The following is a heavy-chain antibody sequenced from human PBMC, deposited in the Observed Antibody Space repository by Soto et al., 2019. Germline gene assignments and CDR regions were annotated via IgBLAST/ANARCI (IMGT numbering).Heavy chain of an antibody. J-gene: IGHJ5*02. V-gene: IGHV4-30-4*01. CDR3: ATSEYSSLSINWFDP. Sequence: SETLSLTCSVSGGSVDSVNHYWSWIRQSPGKGLEWIGYIYSGENTYYNPSLKSRVKILVEKSRNQFSLRLSSMTAADTAVYFCATSEYSSLSINWFDPWGPGTLVTVSS. D-gene: IGHD6-6*01. CDR2: IYSGENT. CDR1: GGSVDSVNHY.